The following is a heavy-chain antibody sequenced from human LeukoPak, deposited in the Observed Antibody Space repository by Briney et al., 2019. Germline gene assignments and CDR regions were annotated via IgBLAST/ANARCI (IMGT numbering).Heavy chain of an antibody. V-gene: IGHV3-23*01. J-gene: IGHJ6*03. Sequence: PGGSLRLSCAASGFTFSSYAMSWVRQAPGKGLEWVSAISGSGGSTYYADSVKGRFTISRDNSKNTLYLQMNSLRAEDTAVYYCAKFRYGSGSLYYYYYMDVWGKGTTVTISS. CDR2: ISGSGGST. CDR3: AKFRYGSGSLYYYYYMDV. D-gene: IGHD3-10*01. CDR1: GFTFSSYA.